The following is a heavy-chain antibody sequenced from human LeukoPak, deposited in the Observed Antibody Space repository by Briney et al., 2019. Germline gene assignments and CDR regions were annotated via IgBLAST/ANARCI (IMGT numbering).Heavy chain of an antibody. CDR1: GYTFTGYY. J-gene: IGHJ6*02. CDR3: ARLLGGYSNYYYYGMDV. D-gene: IGHD4-11*01. Sequence: ASVKVSCKASGYTFTGYYMHWVRQAPGQGLEWMGIINPSGGSASYAQKFQGRVTVTRDTSTSTVYMELSSLRSEDTAVYYCARLLGGYSNYYYYGMDVWGQGTTVTVSS. V-gene: IGHV1-46*01. CDR2: INPSGGSA.